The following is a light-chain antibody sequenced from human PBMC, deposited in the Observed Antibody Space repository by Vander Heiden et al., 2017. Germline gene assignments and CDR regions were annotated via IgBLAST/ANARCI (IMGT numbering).Light chain of an antibody. CDR3: QQRSNWPPLFT. J-gene: IGKJ3*01. V-gene: IGKV3-11*01. Sequence: TQSPATLSLSPGERATLSCRASQSVSSYLAWYQQKPGQAPRLLIYDASNRATGIPARFSGSGSGTDFTLTISSLEPEDFAVYYCQQRSNWPPLFTFGSGTKVDIK. CDR1: QSVSSY. CDR2: DAS.